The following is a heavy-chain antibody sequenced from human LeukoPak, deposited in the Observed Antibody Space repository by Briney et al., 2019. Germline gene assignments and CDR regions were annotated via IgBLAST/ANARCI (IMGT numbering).Heavy chain of an antibody. J-gene: IGHJ4*02. D-gene: IGHD3-16*02. CDR2: IIPIFGTA. CDR3: ARLRLVELSAFDY. CDR1: GGTFSSYA. V-gene: IGHV1-69*05. Sequence: TVKVSCKASGGTFSSYAISWVRQAPGQGLEWMGRIIPIFGTANYAQKFQGRVTITTDESTSTAYMELSSLRSEDTAVYYCARLRLVELSAFDYWGQGTLVTVSS.